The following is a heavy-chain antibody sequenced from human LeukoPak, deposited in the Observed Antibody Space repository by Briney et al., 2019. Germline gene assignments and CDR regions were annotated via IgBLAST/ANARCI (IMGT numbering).Heavy chain of an antibody. CDR3: AKDHLPVATKTLVDY. CDR2: ITSRGEST. V-gene: IGHV3-23*01. Sequence: PGGSLRLSCAASGFTFSIYAMSWVRQAPGKGLQWVSSITSRGESTWYVDSVKGRFTITRDNSENTLYQQMNSLRAEDTAVYYCAKDHLPVATKTLVDYWGQGTLVTVSS. D-gene: IGHD5-12*01. J-gene: IGHJ4*02. CDR1: GFTFSIYA.